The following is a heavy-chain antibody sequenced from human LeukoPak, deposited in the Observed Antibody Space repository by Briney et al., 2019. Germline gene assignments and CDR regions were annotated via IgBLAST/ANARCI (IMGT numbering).Heavy chain of an antibody. CDR1: GGTFGSYA. V-gene: IGHV1-69*05. CDR2: IIPIFGTA. D-gene: IGHD2-8*01. J-gene: IGHJ4*02. Sequence: SVKVSCKASGGTFGSYAISWVRQAPGQGLEWMGRIIPIFGTANYAQKFQGRVTITTDESTSTAYMELSSLRSEDTAVYYCAREDIVLMVYGSYFDYWGQGTLVTVSS. CDR3: AREDIVLMVYGSYFDY.